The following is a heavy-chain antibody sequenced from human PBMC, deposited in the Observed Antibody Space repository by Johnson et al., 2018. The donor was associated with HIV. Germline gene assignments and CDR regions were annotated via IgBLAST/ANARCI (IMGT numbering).Heavy chain of an antibody. CDR3: ARERGRIAADAFDI. D-gene: IGHD6-13*01. Sequence: QMLLVESGGGVVQPGRSLRLSCAASGFTFSSYAMHWVRQAPGKGLEWVAVISYDGSNKYYADSVKGRFTISRDNSKNTLYLKMNSLRAEDTAVYYCARERGRIAADAFDIWGQGTMVTVSS. CDR2: ISYDGSNK. CDR1: GFTFSSYA. J-gene: IGHJ3*02. V-gene: IGHV3-30*04.